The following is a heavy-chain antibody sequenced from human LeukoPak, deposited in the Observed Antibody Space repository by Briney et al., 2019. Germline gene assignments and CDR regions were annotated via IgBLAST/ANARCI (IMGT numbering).Heavy chain of an antibody. CDR2: MNPNSGGT. D-gene: IGHD2-2*01. CDR1: GYTITSYD. CDR3: ASTYYCSSTSCYGPRQPFDY. V-gene: IGHV1-2*02. J-gene: IGHJ4*02. Sequence: ASVKVSCKASGYTITSYDINWVRQASGQGLEWMGWMNPNSGGTNYAQKFQGRVTMTRDTSISTAYMELSRLRSDDTAVYYCASTYYCSSTSCYGPRQPFDYWGQGTLVTVSS.